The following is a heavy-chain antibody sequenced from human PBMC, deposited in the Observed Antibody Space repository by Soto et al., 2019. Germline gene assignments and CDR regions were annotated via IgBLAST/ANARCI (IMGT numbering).Heavy chain of an antibody. CDR3: AHLVVAGLTYYFDY. CDR1: GSPLSTIAGG. CDR2: IYWDDDN. D-gene: IGHD2-15*01. Sequence: QITLKGFGPPLVNPTQTLTLTCPSLGSPLSTIAGGVVWIVQPPGKALEGLAFIYWDDDNRYSPSLKSSPTITKDTPKNQVVLAMTNMDPVDTATYYCAHLVVAGLTYYFDYWGQGTLVTVSS. J-gene: IGHJ4*02. V-gene: IGHV2-5*02.